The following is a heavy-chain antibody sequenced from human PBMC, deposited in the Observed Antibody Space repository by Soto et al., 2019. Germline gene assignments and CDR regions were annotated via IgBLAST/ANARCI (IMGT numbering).Heavy chain of an antibody. D-gene: IGHD3-22*01. CDR1: GFTFSSYA. Sequence: EVQLLESGGGLVQPGGSLRLSCAASGFTFSSYAMSWVRQAPGKGLEWVSAISGSGGSTYYADSVKGRFTISRDNSKNTLYLQMNSLRAEDTAVYYCASRITYYYDSSGSSFDYWGQGTLVTVSS. CDR3: ASRITYYYDSSGSSFDY. CDR2: ISGSGGST. V-gene: IGHV3-23*01. J-gene: IGHJ4*02.